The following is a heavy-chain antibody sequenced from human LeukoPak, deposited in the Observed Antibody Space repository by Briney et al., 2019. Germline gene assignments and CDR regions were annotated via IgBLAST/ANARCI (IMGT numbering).Heavy chain of an antibody. CDR3: SRGGAPAGYAYDI. CDR1: GFTFSNFD. V-gene: IGHV3-13*01. D-gene: IGHD6-13*01. J-gene: IGHJ3*02. Sequence: GGSLRLSCATSGFTFSNFDLHWVRQSTGEGLEWVSAIGTAGDTYYPDSVKGRFTISRDSAKNSFYLQMDNLGPGDTAVYYCSRGGAPAGYAYDIWGHGTVVTVSS. CDR2: IGTAGDT.